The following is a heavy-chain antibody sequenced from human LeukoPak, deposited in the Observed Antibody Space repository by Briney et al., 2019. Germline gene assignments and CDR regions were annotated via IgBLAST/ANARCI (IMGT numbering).Heavy chain of an antibody. CDR1: GDSISSHY. D-gene: IGHD4-11*01. CDR2: VYYSGIP. CDR3: ARTARLFDY. J-gene: IGHJ4*02. Sequence: PSETLSLTCTVSGDSISSHYWSWIRQPPGKGLECIGDVYYSGIPNYNPSLKSRVTVSVDTSKNQLSLKLTSVTTADTAVYYCARTARLFDYWGQGTQVTVSS. V-gene: IGHV4-59*11.